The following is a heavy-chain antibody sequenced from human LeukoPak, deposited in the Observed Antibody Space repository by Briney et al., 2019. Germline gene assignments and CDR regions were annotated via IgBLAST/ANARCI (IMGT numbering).Heavy chain of an antibody. CDR2: IIPILGIA. D-gene: IGHD4-17*01. Sequence: SVKVSCKASGGTFSSYAITWVRQAPGQGLEWMGRIIPILGIANYAQKFQGRVTITADKTTSTAYMELSSLRSEDTAVYYCAKDHDYGDQPGGMDDWGQGTTVTVSS. V-gene: IGHV1-69*04. CDR3: AKDHDYGDQPGGMDD. CDR1: GGTFSSYA. J-gene: IGHJ6*02.